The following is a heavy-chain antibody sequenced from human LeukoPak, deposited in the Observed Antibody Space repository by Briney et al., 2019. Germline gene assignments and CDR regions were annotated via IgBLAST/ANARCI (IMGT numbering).Heavy chain of an antibody. CDR3: VRDGDAFNFDY. CDR2: INSDGSYP. J-gene: IGHJ4*02. D-gene: IGHD5-24*01. CDR1: GFTFNNYW. V-gene: IGHV3-74*01. Sequence: PGGSLRLSCAASGFTFNNYWMHWVRQAAGKGLVWVSRINSDGSYPNYADSVKGRLTIFRDNAKNTLYLQMNSLRAEDTAVYYCVRDGDAFNFDYWGQGTLVTVSS.